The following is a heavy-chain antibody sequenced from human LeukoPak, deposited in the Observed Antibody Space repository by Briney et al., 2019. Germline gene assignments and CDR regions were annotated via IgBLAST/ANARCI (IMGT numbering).Heavy chain of an antibody. CDR3: ARGGYSSSWLVYYFDY. V-gene: IGHV1-69*06. D-gene: IGHD6-13*01. CDR2: IIPIFGTA. J-gene: IGHJ4*02. CDR1: GGTFSSYA. Sequence: ASVKVSCKASGGTFSSYAISWVRQAPGQGLEWMGGIIPIFGTANYAQKFQGRVTITADKSTSTAYMELSSLRSEDTAVYYCARGGYSSSWLVYYFDYWGQGTLVTVSS.